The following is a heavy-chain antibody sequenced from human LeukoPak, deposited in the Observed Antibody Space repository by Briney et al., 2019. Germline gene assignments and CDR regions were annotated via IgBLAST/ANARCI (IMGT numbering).Heavy chain of an antibody. V-gene: IGHV4-59*01. D-gene: IGHD3-22*01. CDR1: GGSISSYY. CDR2: IYYSGST. J-gene: IGHJ4*02. CDR3: ARGLRYYYDSSGYTHFDY. Sequence: LSETLSLTCTVSGGSISSYYWSWIRQPPGKGLEWIGYIYYSGSTNYNPSLKSRVTISVDTSKNQFSLKLSSVTAADTAVYYCARGLRYYYDSSGYTHFDYWGQGTLDSVSS.